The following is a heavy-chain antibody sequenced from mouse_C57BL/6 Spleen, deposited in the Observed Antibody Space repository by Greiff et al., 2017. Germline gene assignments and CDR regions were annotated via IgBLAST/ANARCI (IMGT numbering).Heavy chain of an antibody. Sequence: VQLQQPGAELVKPGASVKMSCKASGYTFTSYWITWVKQRPGQGLEWIGDIYPGSGSTNYNEKFKSKATLTVDTSSSTAYMQLSSLTSEDSAVYNCARGNYGSRGNWYFEVWGTGTTVTVSS. D-gene: IGHD1-1*01. CDR3: ARGNYGSRGNWYFEV. CDR1: GYTFTSYW. V-gene: IGHV1-55*01. J-gene: IGHJ1*03. CDR2: IYPGSGST.